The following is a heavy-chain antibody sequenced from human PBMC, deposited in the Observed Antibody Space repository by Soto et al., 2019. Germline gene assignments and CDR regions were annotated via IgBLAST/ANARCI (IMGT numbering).Heavy chain of an antibody. CDR2: IKSKTDGGTT. J-gene: IGHJ4*02. Sequence: KPGGSLRLSCAVSGFTFSNAWMSWVRQAPGKGLEWVGRIKSKTDGGTTDYAPPVKGRFIISRDDSKDMLYLQMNSLKSDDTALYYCITDGGNFPFGYWGQGTLVTVSS. D-gene: IGHD1-26*01. CDR1: GFTFSNAW. CDR3: ITDGGNFPFGY. V-gene: IGHV3-15*01.